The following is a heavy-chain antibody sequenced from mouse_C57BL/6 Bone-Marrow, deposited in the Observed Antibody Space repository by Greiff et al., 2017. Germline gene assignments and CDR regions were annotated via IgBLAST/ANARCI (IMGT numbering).Heavy chain of an antibody. CDR1: GFNIKDDY. J-gene: IGHJ2*01. Sequence: EVQLQQSGAELVRPGASVKLSCTASGFNIKDDYMHWVKQRPEQGLEWVGWIDPENGDTEYASKFQGKATITADTPSNTAYQQLSSLTSEDTAVYYCTTVDHYWGQGNTLTVSS. CDR3: TTVDHY. CDR2: IDPENGDT. V-gene: IGHV14-4*01.